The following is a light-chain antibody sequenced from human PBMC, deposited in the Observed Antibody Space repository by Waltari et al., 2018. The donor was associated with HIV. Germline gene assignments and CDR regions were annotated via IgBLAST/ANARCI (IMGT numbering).Light chain of an antibody. V-gene: IGKV3-20*01. Sequence: EIVLTQSPGTLSLSPGERVTLSCRAIPTLSTNYLAQYQHKRGQPPRLLIYAASTRPIGIPDRFSGSGSGTAFTLTINRLQPEDFAVYYCQQYCDSREYTFGQGTKLEI. CDR1: PTLSTNY. CDR2: AAS. CDR3: QQYCDSREYT. J-gene: IGKJ2*01.